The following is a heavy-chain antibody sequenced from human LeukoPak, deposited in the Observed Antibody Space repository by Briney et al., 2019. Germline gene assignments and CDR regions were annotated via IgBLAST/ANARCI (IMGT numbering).Heavy chain of an antibody. CDR3: ARSWSSGYYFDF. D-gene: IGHD3-22*01. V-gene: IGHV3-7*01. Sequence: PGGSLRLSCAASGFTFSRSWMTWVRQVPGRGLEWLASTNQDGSDKTILDSVKGRFTISRDNARNSLYLQMNSLRAEDTAVYYCARSWSSGYYFDFWGQGTLVTVSS. CDR1: GFTFSRSW. CDR2: TNQDGSDK. J-gene: IGHJ4*02.